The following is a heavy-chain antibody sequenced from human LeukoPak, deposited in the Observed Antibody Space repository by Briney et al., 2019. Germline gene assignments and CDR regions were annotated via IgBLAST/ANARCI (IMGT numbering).Heavy chain of an antibody. CDR1: GGSFSSYY. CDR2: IYTSGST. J-gene: IGHJ5*02. Sequence: KPSETLSLTCTVSGGSFSSYYWTWIRQPAGKGLEWVGRIYTSGSTNYNPSLKSRVTMSVDTSKNQFSLKLSSVTAADTAVYYCARVSAAAGTPWWFDPWGQGTLVTVSS. CDR3: ARVSAAAGTPWWFDP. V-gene: IGHV4-4*07. D-gene: IGHD6-13*01.